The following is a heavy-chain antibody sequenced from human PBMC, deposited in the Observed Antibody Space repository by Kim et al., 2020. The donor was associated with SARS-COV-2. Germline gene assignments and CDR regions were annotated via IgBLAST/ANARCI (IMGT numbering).Heavy chain of an antibody. J-gene: IGHJ4*02. CDR3: ARMYNSDSSGYPFDN. V-gene: IGHV4-31*03. CDR1: SGSISTTGSQ. CDR2: IYHSGST. D-gene: IGHD3-22*01. Sequence: SETLSLTCTVSSGSISTTGSQWSWIRQHPGKGLEWIGYIYHSGSTHYNPSLKSRVTISVDKSKYQFSLQLSSVTAADTAVYYCARMYNSDSSGYPFDNWGQGTLVTVSS.